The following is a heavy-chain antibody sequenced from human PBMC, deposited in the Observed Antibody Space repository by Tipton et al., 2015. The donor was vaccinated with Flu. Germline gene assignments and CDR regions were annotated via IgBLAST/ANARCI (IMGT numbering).Heavy chain of an antibody. J-gene: IGHJ4*02. Sequence: SLRLSCAASGFTFSSYWMSWVRQAPGKGLEWVANIKQDGSEKHYVDSVKGRFTISRDNAKNSLYLQMNSLRAEDTAVYYRARDRVGVTAFDYWGQGTLVTVSS. D-gene: IGHD2-21*02. CDR3: ARDRVGVTAFDY. V-gene: IGHV3-7*01. CDR2: IKQDGSEK. CDR1: GFTFSSYW.